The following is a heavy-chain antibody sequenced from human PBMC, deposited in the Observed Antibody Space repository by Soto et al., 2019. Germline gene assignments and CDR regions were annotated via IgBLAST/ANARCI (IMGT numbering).Heavy chain of an antibody. CDR2: VFFDGNYK. V-gene: IGHV3-30*03. CDR3: TXXGTVPFDY. Sequence: QVQFMQSGGGVVQPGKSLRLSCAASGVTFSRYAMHWVRQAPGERLEWVAVVFFDGNYKNYGDSVKGRFTVSRDNSKNTTYLEMNGLRPEDTGXXXXTXXGTVPFDYWGQGSLVVVSS. CDR1: GVTFSRYA. D-gene: IGHD3-16*01. J-gene: IGHJ4*02.